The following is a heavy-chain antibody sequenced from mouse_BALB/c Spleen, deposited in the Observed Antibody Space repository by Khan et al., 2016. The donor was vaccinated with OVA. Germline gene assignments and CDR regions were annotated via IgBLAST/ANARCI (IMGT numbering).Heavy chain of an antibody. D-gene: IGHD2-3*01. CDR3: ARRRIYEGYSLYYAMDY. Sequence: EVKLLESGPGLVKPSQSLSLTCTVTGYSITSDYAWNWIRQFPGNKLEWMSYINYSGSTSYNPSLKSRISITRDTSKNQFFLQLNSVTSEDTATYYCARRRIYEGYSLYYAMDYWGQGTSVTVSS. V-gene: IGHV3-2*02. CDR1: GYSITSDYA. J-gene: IGHJ4*01. CDR2: INYSGST.